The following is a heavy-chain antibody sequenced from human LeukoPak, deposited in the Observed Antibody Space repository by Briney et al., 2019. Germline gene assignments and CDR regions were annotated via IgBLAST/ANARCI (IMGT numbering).Heavy chain of an antibody. V-gene: IGHV4-38-2*02. CDR3: ARIGGSYHIGGSIDY. CDR1: GYSISSGYY. J-gene: IGHJ4*02. CDR2: TYHSGST. D-gene: IGHD1-26*01. Sequence: SETLSLTCTVSGYSISSGYYWGWIRQPPGKGLEWIGSTYHSGSTYYNPSLKSRVTISVDTSKNQFSLKLSSVTAADTAVYYCARIGGSYHIGGSIDYWGQGTLVTVSS.